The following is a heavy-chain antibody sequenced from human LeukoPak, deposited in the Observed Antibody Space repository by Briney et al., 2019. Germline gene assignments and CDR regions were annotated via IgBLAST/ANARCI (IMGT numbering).Heavy chain of an antibody. CDR1: GGSISSGGYS. CDR3: ARDLAAGRFDY. V-gene: IGHV4-31*03. J-gene: IGHJ4*02. D-gene: IGHD6-13*01. Sequence: SETLSLTCTVSGGSISSGGYSWSWIRQHPGKGLEWIGYIYYSGSTYYNPSLKSRGTISVHTSKNQFSLKLSSVTAADTAVYYCARDLAAGRFDYWGQGTLVTVSS. CDR2: IYYSGST.